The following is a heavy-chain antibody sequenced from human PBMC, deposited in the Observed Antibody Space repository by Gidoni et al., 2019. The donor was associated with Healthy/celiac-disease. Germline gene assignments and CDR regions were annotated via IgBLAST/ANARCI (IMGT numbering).Heavy chain of an antibody. J-gene: IGHJ4*02. CDR2: TRNKANSYTT. D-gene: IGHD3-22*01. Sequence: EVQLVESGVGLVQPGGSLRLSCAASGFTFSDHYMDWVLQAPGKGLEWVGRTRNKANSYTTEYAASVKGRFTISRDDSKNSLYLQMNSLKTEDTAVYYCARVHDSRDWGQGTLVTVSS. V-gene: IGHV3-72*01. CDR1: GFTFSDHY. CDR3: ARVHDSRD.